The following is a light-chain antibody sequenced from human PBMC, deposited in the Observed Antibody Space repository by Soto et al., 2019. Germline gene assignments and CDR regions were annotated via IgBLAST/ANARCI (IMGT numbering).Light chain of an antibody. CDR2: EVS. Sequence: QSALTQPASVSGSPRQSITISCTGASSDVGGYTYVSWYQQHPGKAPKLMIYEVSNRPSGVSNRFSASKSGNTASLTISGLQAEDEADYYCSSYTGSSTLVVFGTGTKLTVL. CDR1: SSDVGGYTY. CDR3: SSYTGSSTLVV. J-gene: IGLJ1*01. V-gene: IGLV2-14*01.